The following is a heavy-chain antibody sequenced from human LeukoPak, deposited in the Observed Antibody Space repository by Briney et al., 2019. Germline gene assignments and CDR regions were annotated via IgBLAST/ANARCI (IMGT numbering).Heavy chain of an antibody. CDR3: ARAYSSSWYWMGYFDY. D-gene: IGHD6-13*01. CDR2: INHSGST. CDR1: GGSFSGYY. J-gene: IGHJ4*02. V-gene: IGHV4-34*01. Sequence: SETLSLNCAVYGGSFSGYYWSWIRQPPGKGLEWIGEINHSGSTNYNPSLKSRVTISVDTSKNQFSLKLSSVTAADTAVYYCARAYSSSWYWMGYFDYWGQGTLVTVSS.